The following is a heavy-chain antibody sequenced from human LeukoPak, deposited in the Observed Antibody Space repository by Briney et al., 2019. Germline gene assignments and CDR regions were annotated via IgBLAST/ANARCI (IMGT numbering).Heavy chain of an antibody. J-gene: IGHJ4*02. CDR2: ISASGGST. CDR1: GFTFSSYG. V-gene: IGHV3-23*01. D-gene: IGHD2-15*01. Sequence: GGSLRLSCAASGFTFSSYGMSWVRQSPGKGLEWVSGISASGGSTYYADSVKGRFTISRDNSKNTLYLQMNSLRDEDTAVYYCARDQTPFYWGQGSLVTVSS. CDR3: ARDQTPFY.